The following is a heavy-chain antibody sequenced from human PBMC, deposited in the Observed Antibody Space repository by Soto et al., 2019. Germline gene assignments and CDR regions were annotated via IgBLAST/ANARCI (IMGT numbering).Heavy chain of an antibody. Sequence: QVQLVQSGAEVKKPGASVKVSCKASGYTFTSYDINWVRQATGQGLEWMGWKNPNSGNTGYAQKFQGRVTMTRNTSISTAYMELSSLRSEDTAVYYCASLPWANYYYYGMDVWGQGTTVTVSS. CDR3: ASLPWANYYYYGMDV. CDR1: GYTFTSYD. D-gene: IGHD7-27*01. V-gene: IGHV1-8*01. J-gene: IGHJ6*02. CDR2: KNPNSGNT.